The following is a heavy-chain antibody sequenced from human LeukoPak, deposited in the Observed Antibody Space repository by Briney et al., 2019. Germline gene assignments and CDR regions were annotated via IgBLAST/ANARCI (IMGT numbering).Heavy chain of an antibody. D-gene: IGHD3-10*01. CDR3: ARDSSMLRGPLVIYYFDF. CDR2: ISGGGDVT. J-gene: IGHJ4*02. CDR1: GFTFSSYA. V-gene: IGHV3-23*01. Sequence: GGSLRLSCAASGFTFSSYAMSWVRQAPGKGLEWVSTISGGGDVTYYADSVKGRFTISRDTSKNTLYLQMNSLRVEDTAIYYCARDSSMLRGPLVIYYFDFWGQGTLVTVSS.